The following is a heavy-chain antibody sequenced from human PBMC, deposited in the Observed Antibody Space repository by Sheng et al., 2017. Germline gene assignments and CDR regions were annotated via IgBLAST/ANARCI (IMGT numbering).Heavy chain of an antibody. J-gene: IGHJ6*03. D-gene: IGHD2-2*01. CDR1: GGTFSSYA. V-gene: IGHV1-69*13. Sequence: HLVQSGGEVKNPGASVKVSCKASGGTFSSYAISWVRQAPGQGLEWMGGIIPIFGTANYAQKFQGRVTITADESTSTAYMELSSLRSEDTAVYYCARKACSSTSCYPYYYYYMDVWGQGP. CDR3: ARKACSSTSCYPYYYYYMDV. CDR2: IIPIFGTA.